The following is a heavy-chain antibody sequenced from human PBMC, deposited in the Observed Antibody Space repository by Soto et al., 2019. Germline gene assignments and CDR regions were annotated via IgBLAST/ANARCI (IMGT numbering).Heavy chain of an antibody. CDR1: GFTFSDYY. CDR3: ATYYYGSGSSFDY. D-gene: IGHD3-10*01. CDR2: IGTTDNTI. Sequence: QVHLVESGGGLVKPGGSLRLSCAASGFTFSDYYMTWIRQAPGKGLEWVSYIGTTDNTIYYADSVKGRFTISRDNAKNSLYLQMNSLRAEDTALYYCATYYYGSGSSFDYWGQGTLVTVSS. V-gene: IGHV3-11*01. J-gene: IGHJ4*02.